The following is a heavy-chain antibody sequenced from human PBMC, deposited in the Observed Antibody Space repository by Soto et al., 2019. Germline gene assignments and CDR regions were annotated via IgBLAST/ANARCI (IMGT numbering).Heavy chain of an antibody. Sequence: PSETLSLTCTVSGGSVSSGSYYWSWIRQPPGKGLEWIGYIYYSGSTYYNPSLKSRVTISVDTSKNQFSLKLSSVTAADTAVYYCARHLTVVTPYYYYGMDVWGQGTTVTVSS. CDR3: ARHLTVVTPYYYYGMDV. D-gene: IGHD2-21*02. J-gene: IGHJ6*02. V-gene: IGHV4-39*01. CDR1: GGSVSSGSYY. CDR2: IYYSGST.